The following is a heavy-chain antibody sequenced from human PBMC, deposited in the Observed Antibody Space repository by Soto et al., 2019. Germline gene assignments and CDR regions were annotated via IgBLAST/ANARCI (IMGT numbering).Heavy chain of an antibody. D-gene: IGHD3-10*01. CDR3: ARCDGSATYCFFFAY. J-gene: IGHJ4*02. V-gene: IGHV3-66*01. Sequence: GGSLRLSCAVSRSTVRNSYIIWVRQAPGKGLEWVSSIYSGGSTYYADSMKGRFTISRDNSRNTLYLQMNSLRAEDTAVYFCARCDGSATYCFFFAYWGQGT. CDR1: RSTVRNSY. CDR2: IYSGGST.